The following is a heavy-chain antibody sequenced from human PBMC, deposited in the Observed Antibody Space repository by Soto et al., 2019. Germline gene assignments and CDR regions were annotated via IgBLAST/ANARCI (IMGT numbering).Heavy chain of an antibody. CDR1: GYTFTSYY. V-gene: IGHV1-18*04. CDR3: AREPVDLAAIRADAFYI. J-gene: IGHJ3*02. D-gene: IGHD3-10*01. Sequence: ASVKVSCKASGYTFTSYYMHWVRQAPGQRLEWMGWISAYNGNTNYAQKLQGRVTMTTDTSTSTAYMELRSLRSDDTAVYYCAREPVDLAAIRADAFYICGQRTTVTVSS. CDR2: ISAYNGNT.